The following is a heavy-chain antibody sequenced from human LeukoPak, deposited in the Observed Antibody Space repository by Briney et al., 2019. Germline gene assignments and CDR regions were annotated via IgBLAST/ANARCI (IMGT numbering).Heavy chain of an antibody. V-gene: IGHV4-34*01. J-gene: IGHJ4*02. Sequence: PSETLSLTCTVYGGSFSGYYWSWIRQPPGKGLEWIGEINHSGSTNYNPSLKSRVTISVDTSKSQFSLKQSSVTAADTAVYYCARQRQPIVVVVAAKGFDYWGQGTLVTVSS. D-gene: IGHD2-15*01. CDR2: INHSGST. CDR3: ARQRQPIVVVVAAKGFDY. CDR1: GGSFSGYY.